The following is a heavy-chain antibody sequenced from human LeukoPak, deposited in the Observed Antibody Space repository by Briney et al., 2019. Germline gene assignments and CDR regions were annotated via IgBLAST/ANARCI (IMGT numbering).Heavy chain of an antibody. CDR3: ARSASPYYGDYNYYYYMDV. CDR1: GFTFTSYV. CDR2: VSVDGCST. V-gene: IGHV3-23*01. D-gene: IGHD4-17*01. J-gene: IGHJ6*03. Sequence: GGPLRLSCSASGFTFTSYVMTWVRQAPAKGLDWVSSVSVDGCSTYYADSVKGRFTISRDNAKNSLYLQMNSLRDEDTAVYYCARSASPYYGDYNYYYYMDVWGKGTTVTVSS.